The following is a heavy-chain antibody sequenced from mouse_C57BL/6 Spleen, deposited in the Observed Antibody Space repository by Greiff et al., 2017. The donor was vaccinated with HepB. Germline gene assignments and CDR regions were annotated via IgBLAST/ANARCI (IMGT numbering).Heavy chain of an antibody. D-gene: IGHD2-4*01. J-gene: IGHJ3*01. CDR1: GFSLTSYG. CDR3: ARNDYDYDGWFAY. V-gene: IGHV2-2*01. CDR2: IWSGGST. Sequence: QVQLKESGPGLVQPSQSLSITCTVSGFSLTSYGVHWVRQSPGKGLEWLGVIWSGGSTDYNAAFISRLSISKDNSKSQVFFKMNSLQADDTAIYYCARNDYDYDGWFAYWGQGTLVTVSA.